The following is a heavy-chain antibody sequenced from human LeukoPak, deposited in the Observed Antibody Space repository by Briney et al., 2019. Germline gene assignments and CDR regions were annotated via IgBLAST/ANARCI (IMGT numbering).Heavy chain of an antibody. CDR3: ARDRVYCSSTSCYGHLDYYYGMDV. CDR2: ISSSGGST. CDR1: GFTFSSYA. Sequence: PGGSLRLSCAASGFTFSSYAMSWVRQAPGKGLEWVSGISSSGGSTYYADSVKGRFTISRDNSKNTLYLQMNSLRAEDTAVYYCARDRVYCSSTSCYGHLDYYYGMDVWGQGTTVTVSS. V-gene: IGHV3-23*01. J-gene: IGHJ6*02. D-gene: IGHD2-2*01.